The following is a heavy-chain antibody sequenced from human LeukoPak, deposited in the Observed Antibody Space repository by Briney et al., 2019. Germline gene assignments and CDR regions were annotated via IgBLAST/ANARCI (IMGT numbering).Heavy chain of an antibody. CDR1: GGSISRGDYY. CDR2: IYYSGST. Sequence: TLSLTCTVSGGSISRGDYYWSWIGQPPGKGLEWIGYIYYSGSTYYNPSLKSRVTISVDTSKNQFSLKLSSVTAADTAVYYCASSYGGELRADYWGQGTLVTVSS. CDR3: ASSYGGELRADY. V-gene: IGHV4-30-4*01. J-gene: IGHJ4*02. D-gene: IGHD4/OR15-4a*01.